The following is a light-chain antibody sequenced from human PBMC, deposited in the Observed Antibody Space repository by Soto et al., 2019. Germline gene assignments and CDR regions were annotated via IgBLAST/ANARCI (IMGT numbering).Light chain of an antibody. J-gene: IGKJ3*01. CDR1: QSLSSY. V-gene: IGKV3-11*01. CDR2: DAS. Sequence: IVLTQSTATLSLYPGERATLSCRASQSLSSYLAWYQQKPGQAPRLLIYDASNRATGIPARFSGSGSGTEFTLTISSLEPEDFAVYYCQQRSNWPRPFGPGTKVDI. CDR3: QQRSNWPRP.